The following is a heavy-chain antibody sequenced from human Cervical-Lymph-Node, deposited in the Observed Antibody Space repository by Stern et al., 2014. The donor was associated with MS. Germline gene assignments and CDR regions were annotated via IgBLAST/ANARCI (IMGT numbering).Heavy chain of an antibody. CDR1: GFTFGDYA. J-gene: IGHJ4*02. CDR3: AKGSGGSGYYPVALDY. V-gene: IGHV3-9*01. D-gene: IGHD3-3*01. CDR2: IIGNSVSV. Sequence: EVQLVESGGGLVQPCRSLRLSCAASGFTFGDYAIHWIRQAPAKGLEWVSGIIGNSVSVGYADSVKGRFTISRDNAKNSLYLQMNSLRGDDTALYYCAKGSGGSGYYPVALDYWGQGTLVTVSS.